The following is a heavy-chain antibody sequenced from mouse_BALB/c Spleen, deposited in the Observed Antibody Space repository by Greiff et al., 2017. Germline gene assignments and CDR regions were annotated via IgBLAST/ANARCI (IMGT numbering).Heavy chain of an antibody. J-gene: IGHJ3*01. D-gene: IGHD2-3*01. V-gene: IGHV1-5*01. CDR1: GYSFTSYW. CDR2: IYPGNSDT. CDR3: TRYLEMGGYSSFAY. Sequence: VQLKESGTVLARPGASVKMSCKASGYSFTSYWMHWVKQRPGQGLEWIGAIYPGNSDTSYNQKFKGKAKLTAVTSASTAYMELSSLTNEDSAVYYCTRYLEMGGYSSFAYWGQGTLVTVSA.